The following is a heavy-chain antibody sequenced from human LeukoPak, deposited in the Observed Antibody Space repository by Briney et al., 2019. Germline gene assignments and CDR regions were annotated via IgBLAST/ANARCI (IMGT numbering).Heavy chain of an antibody. D-gene: IGHD3-22*01. CDR3: VTYYYGSSAPKRNY. CDR1: GGSFSGYF. CDR2: VNHSGRT. J-gene: IGHJ4*02. V-gene: IGHV4-34*01. Sequence: SETLSLTCAVYGGSFSGYFWSWIRQPPGKGLEWIGEVNHSGRTNYNPSLKSRVTISVDPSKSQFSLNLRSVTAADTAVYYCVTYYYGSSAPKRNYWGQGILVTVSS.